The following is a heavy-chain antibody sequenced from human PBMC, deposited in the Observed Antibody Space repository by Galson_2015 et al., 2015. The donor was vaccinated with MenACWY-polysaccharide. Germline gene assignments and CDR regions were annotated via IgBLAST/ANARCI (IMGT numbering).Heavy chain of an antibody. J-gene: IGHJ6*02. CDR2: IYYSGST. V-gene: IGHV4-31*03. Sequence: TLSLTCTVSGGSISSDGYYWSWLRQHPGKGLEWIGYIYYSGSTYYNPSLKSRVTISVDTSKNQFSLKLSSVTAADTAVYYCVRGLPTYYYYGMDVWGQGTTVTVSS. CDR1: GGSISSDGYY. D-gene: IGHD1-26*01. CDR3: VRGLPTYYYYGMDV.